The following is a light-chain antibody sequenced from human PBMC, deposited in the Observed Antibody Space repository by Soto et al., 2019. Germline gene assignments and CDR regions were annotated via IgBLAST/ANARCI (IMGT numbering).Light chain of an antibody. CDR2: GAS. CDR3: QQYANSPLT. J-gene: IGKJ4*01. Sequence: EIVLTQSPGTLSSSPGERATLSCRASPSVRSAYLAWYQQKPGQAPRLLIYGASSRATGIPDRFSGSGSGTDFTLTISRLEPEDFAVYYCQQYANSPLTFGGGTKVEIK. CDR1: PSVRSAY. V-gene: IGKV3-20*01.